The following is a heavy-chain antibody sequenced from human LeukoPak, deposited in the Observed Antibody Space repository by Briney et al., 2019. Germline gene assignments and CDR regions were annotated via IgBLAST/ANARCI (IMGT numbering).Heavy chain of an antibody. CDR2: IIPIFGTA. CDR3: ARVTPLEPIVAASDYYYYMDV. J-gene: IGHJ6*03. D-gene: IGHD6-13*01. CDR1: GGTFSSYA. V-gene: IGHV1-69*05. Sequence: ASVKVSCKASGGTFSSYAISWVRQAPGQGLEWMGGIIPIFGTANYAQRFQGRVTITTDESTSTAYMELSSLRSEDTAVYYCARVTPLEPIVAASDYYYYMDVWGKGTTVTVSS.